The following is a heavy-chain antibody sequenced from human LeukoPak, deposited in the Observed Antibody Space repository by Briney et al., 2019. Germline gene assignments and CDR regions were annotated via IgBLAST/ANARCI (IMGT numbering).Heavy chain of an antibody. CDR3: ANVGVAAASLPFYLDV. V-gene: IGHV3-23*01. CDR2: MTSDGRT. J-gene: IGHJ6*03. D-gene: IGHD2-2*01. CDR1: GFTFSNYA. Sequence: GGSLTLSCAASGFTFSNYAMVWVRQAPGEGLDWVSAMTSDGRTFYAASVRGRVSISRDNSKNTLYLQMNSLGAEDTAKYFCANVGVAAASLPFYLDVWGKGTTVAVSS.